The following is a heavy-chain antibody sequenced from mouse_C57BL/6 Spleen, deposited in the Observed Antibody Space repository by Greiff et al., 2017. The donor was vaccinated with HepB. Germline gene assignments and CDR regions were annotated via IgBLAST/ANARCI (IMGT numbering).Heavy chain of an antibody. CDR2: IDPNSGGT. V-gene: IGHV1-72*01. J-gene: IGHJ4*01. CDR3: AIVYYGNYAGYYYYAMGY. Sequence: QVQLQQPGAELVKPGASVKLSCKASGYTFTSYWMHWVKQRPGRGLEWIGRIDPNSGGTKYNEKFKSKATLTVDKPSSTAYMQLSSLTSEDSAVYYFAIVYYGNYAGYYYYAMGYWCQGTSVTVSS. CDR1: GYTFTSYW. D-gene: IGHD2-1*01.